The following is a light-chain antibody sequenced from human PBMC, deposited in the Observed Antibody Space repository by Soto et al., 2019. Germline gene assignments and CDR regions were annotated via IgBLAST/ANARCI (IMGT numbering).Light chain of an antibody. CDR3: QQYNDYWK. V-gene: IGKV1-5*03. Sequence: DIQMTHSPSTLSASVLYRVTITCRASQSISSWLAWYQQQPGKAPKLLIYKASSLESGVPSRFSGSGSGIEFTLTISSLQPDDFATYYCQQYNDYWKFGQGTKVDIK. J-gene: IGKJ1*01. CDR2: KAS. CDR1: QSISSW.